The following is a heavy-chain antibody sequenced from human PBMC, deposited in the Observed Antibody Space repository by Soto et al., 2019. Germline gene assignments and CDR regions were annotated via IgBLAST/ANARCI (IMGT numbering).Heavy chain of an antibody. Sequence: GGSLRLSCAASGFTFSSYSMNWVRQAPGKGLEWVSSISSSSSYIYYADSVKGRFTISRDNAKNSLYLQMNSLRAEDTAVYYCAGITMIVVATYYYYGMDVWGQGTTVTVSS. D-gene: IGHD3-22*01. V-gene: IGHV3-21*01. CDR3: AGITMIVVATYYYYGMDV. CDR1: GFTFSSYS. CDR2: ISSSSSYI. J-gene: IGHJ6*02.